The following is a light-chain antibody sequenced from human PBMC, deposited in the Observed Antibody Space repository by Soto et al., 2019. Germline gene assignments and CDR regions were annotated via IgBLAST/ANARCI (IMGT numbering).Light chain of an antibody. V-gene: IGKV3-20*01. CDR2: GAS. Sequence: IVLTQSPDTLSLAPGERATLDCRASQYVSGRYLAWYQQKPGQAPRLLIYGASSRATGIPDRFSGSGSGADFTLTISRLEPEDFAVYYGQQYGSSPITFGQGTRLEIK. J-gene: IGKJ5*01. CDR1: QYVSGRY. CDR3: QQYGSSPIT.